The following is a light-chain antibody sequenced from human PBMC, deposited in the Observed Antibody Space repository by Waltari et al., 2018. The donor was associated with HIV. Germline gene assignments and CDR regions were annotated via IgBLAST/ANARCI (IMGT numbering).Light chain of an antibody. J-gene: IGKJ4*01. CDR2: WAS. Sequence: DIVMTQSPDSLTVSLGERATINCKSRQSVLSSSNNKNYLAWYQQKSGQAPKLLMYWASTRESGVPDRFSGSGSGTDFTLTISSLQAEDVAVYYCQQYYSTPLTFGGGTKVEIK. CDR1: QSVLSSSNNKNY. V-gene: IGKV4-1*01. CDR3: QQYYSTPLT.